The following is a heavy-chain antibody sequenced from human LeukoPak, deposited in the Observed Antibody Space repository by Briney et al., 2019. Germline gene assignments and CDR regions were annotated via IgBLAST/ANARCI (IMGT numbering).Heavy chain of an antibody. CDR3: ARHVVVVVPAAIQDWYFDL. CDR1: SGSISNNNYY. V-gene: IGHV4-39*01. CDR2: IDYSGST. D-gene: IGHD2-2*02. Sequence: PSETLSLTCTVSSGSISNNNYYWGWIRQPPGEGLEWIGSIDYSGSTYYNPSLESRVIISVDTSKNHFSLWLSSVTAADTAVYYCARHVVVVVPAAIQDWYFDLWGRGTLVTVSS. J-gene: IGHJ2*01.